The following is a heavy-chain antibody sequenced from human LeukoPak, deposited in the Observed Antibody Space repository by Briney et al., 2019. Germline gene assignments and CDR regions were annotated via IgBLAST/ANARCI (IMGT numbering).Heavy chain of an antibody. CDR1: GYSFTDYY. Sequence: GASVKVSCKASGYSFTDYYMHWVRQAPGQGLEWMGWINPNTGGTDFAQKFQGRVTMTRDTSISTVYMGLSRLRSDDTAMYYCASSLGIASRSPPGHWGQGSLVTVSS. V-gene: IGHV1-2*02. CDR2: INPNTGGT. J-gene: IGHJ4*02. D-gene: IGHD6-6*01. CDR3: ASSLGIASRSPPGH.